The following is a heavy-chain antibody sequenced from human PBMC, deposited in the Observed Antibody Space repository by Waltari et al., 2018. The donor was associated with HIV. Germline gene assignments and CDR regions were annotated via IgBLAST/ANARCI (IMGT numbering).Heavy chain of an antibody. J-gene: IGHJ4*02. D-gene: IGHD6-13*01. CDR2: IYYSGST. CDR1: GGSISSYY. CDR3: ASYSSSWYPYFDY. V-gene: IGHV4-59*01. Sequence: QVQLQESGPGLVKPSETLSLTCTVSGGSISSYYWRWIRQPPGKGLEWIGYIYYSGSTNYNPSLKSRVTISVDTSKNQFSLKLSSVTAADTAVYYCASYSSSWYPYFDYWGQGTLVTVSS.